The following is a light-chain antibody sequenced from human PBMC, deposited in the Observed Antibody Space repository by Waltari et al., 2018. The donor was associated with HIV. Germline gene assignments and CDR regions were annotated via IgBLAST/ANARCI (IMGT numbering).Light chain of an antibody. CDR1: DNNA. Sequence: ARAQPPSVSGSPGQSTTIPCADLDNNAVPRYPLHPGKAPKVILYAVERRPSGISSRFSGFRAGKNAYLKISGLQAEDEADYFCCAYVGYGTKFVFGTGTRVTVL. CDR2: AVE. V-gene: IGLV2-23*02. J-gene: IGLJ1*01. CDR3: CAYVGYGTKFV.